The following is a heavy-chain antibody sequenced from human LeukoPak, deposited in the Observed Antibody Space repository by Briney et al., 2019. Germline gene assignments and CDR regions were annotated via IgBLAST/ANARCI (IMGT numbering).Heavy chain of an antibody. CDR2: INSDGSST. CDR1: GFTFSSYW. Sequence: GGSLRLSCAASGFTFSSYWMHWVRQAPGKGLVWVSRINSDGSSTSYADSVKGRFTISRDNAKNTLYLQMNSLRAEDTAVYYCARFSSSWPDYYHGMDVWGQGTTVTVSS. J-gene: IGHJ6*02. V-gene: IGHV3-74*01. D-gene: IGHD6-13*01. CDR3: ARFSSSWPDYYHGMDV.